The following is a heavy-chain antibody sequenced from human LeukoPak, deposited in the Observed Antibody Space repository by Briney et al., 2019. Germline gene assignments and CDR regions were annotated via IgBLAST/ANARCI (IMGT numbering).Heavy chain of an antibody. CDR3: AKDFSMVRGVSTRDY. V-gene: IGHV3-15*01. J-gene: IGHJ4*02. CDR2: IKSKTDGGTT. Sequence: TGGSLRLSCAASGFTFSNAWMSWVRQAPGKGLEWVGRIKSKTDGGTTDYAAPVKGRFTISRDDSKNTLYLQMNSLRAEDTAVYYCAKDFSMVRGVSTRDYWGQGTLVTVSS. D-gene: IGHD3-10*01. CDR1: GFTFSNAW.